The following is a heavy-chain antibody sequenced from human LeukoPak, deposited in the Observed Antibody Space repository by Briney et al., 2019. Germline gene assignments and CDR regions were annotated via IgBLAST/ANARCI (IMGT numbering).Heavy chain of an antibody. V-gene: IGHV3-20*04. CDR3: ARAQTYGDSRLLLDY. CDR1: GFTFGDYR. CDR2: INWNGGST. D-gene: IGHD4-17*01. J-gene: IGHJ4*02. Sequence: GGSLRLSCAASGFTFGDYRMSWVRQAPGKGLEWVSGINWNGGSTGYADSVEGRFTIFRDNAKNSQYLQMNSLRVEDTALYYCARAQTYGDSRLLLDYWGQGTLVTVSS.